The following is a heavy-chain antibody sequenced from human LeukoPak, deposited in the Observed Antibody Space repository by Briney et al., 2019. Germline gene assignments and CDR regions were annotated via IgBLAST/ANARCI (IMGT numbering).Heavy chain of an antibody. D-gene: IGHD3-10*01. CDR2: IYYSGST. V-gene: IGHV4-61*01. CDR3: ARGGSSGAFDI. CDR1: GGSVSSGSYY. Sequence: PSETLSLTCTVSGGSVSSGSYYWSWIRQPPGKGLEWIGYIYYSGSTNYNPSLKSRVTISVDRSKNQFSLKLSSVTAADTAVYYCARGGSSGAFDIWGQGTMVTVSS. J-gene: IGHJ3*02.